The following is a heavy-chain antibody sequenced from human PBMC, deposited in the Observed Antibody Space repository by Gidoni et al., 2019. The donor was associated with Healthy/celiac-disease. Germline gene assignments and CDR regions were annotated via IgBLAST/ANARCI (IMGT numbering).Heavy chain of an antibody. CDR2: IDWDDAK. Sequence: QDTVKESGRALVKPTQTPTLTCTFSAFSLSTSVMRVSWLRQPPGKAREWLARIDWDDAKFYSTSLKTRLTISKDTAKNRVVLTMTNMDPVDTATYYCARNGYSSEVGVCGQGTLVTVSS. D-gene: IGHD6-19*01. CDR1: AFSLSTSVMR. V-gene: IGHV2-70*04. J-gene: IGHJ4*02. CDR3: ARNGYSSEVGV.